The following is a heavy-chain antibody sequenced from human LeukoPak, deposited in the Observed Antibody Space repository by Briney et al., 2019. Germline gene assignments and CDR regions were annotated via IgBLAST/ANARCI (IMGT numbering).Heavy chain of an antibody. J-gene: IGHJ4*02. CDR2: IYHSGST. Sequence: SETLSLTCAVSGGSISSSYWWSWVRQPPGKGLEWVGDIYHSGSTNYNPSLKSRVTISVDTSKNQFSLKRSSVTAADTAVYYCARVDYYDSSGYLEKYYFDYWGQGTLVTVSS. CDR3: ARVDYYDSSGYLEKYYFDY. CDR1: GGSISSSYW. D-gene: IGHD3-22*01. V-gene: IGHV4-4*02.